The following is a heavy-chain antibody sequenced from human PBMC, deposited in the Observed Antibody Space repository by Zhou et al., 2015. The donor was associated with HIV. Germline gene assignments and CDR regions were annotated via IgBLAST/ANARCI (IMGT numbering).Heavy chain of an antibody. CDR3: ARSSGKYDFAFDI. CDR1: GGTFSTYT. V-gene: IGHV1-69*01. J-gene: IGHJ3*02. CDR2: IIPLSGAS. D-gene: IGHD3-22*01. Sequence: QVQLVQSGAEVKKPGSSVKVSCKASGGTFSTYTIGWVRQAPGQGLEWMGGIIPLSGASSYAHKFQDRLTITADESTSTAYMELRSLRSEDAAVYYCARSSGKYDFAFDIWGQGTRLIVSS.